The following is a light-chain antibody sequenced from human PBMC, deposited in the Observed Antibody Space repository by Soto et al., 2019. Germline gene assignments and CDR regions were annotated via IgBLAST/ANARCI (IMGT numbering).Light chain of an antibody. V-gene: IGKV1-39*01. CDR2: TAS. CDR1: QRISNL. Sequence: DIQITHSPSSWTAPVGEGVTITFRASQRISNLLNWYQQKPGKAPKLLIHTASSLQTGVPSRFTGSGSGTDFSLTINSLQPEDFATYYCQQSYTTLWTFGQGTKVDIK. CDR3: QQSYTTLWT. J-gene: IGKJ1*01.